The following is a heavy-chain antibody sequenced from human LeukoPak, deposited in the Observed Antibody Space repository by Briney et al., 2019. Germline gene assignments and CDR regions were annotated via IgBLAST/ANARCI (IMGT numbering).Heavy chain of an antibody. CDR2: INPNSGGT. D-gene: IGHD2-15*01. V-gene: IGHV1-2*02. J-gene: IGHJ5*02. CDR1: GYTFTGYY. CDR3: ARDLYRSGGSCYNWFDP. Sequence: ASVKVSCKASGYTFTGYYMHWVRQAPGQGLEWMGWINPNSGGTNYAQKFQGRVTMTRDTSISTAYMELSRLRSDDTAVYYCARDLYRSGGSCYNWFDPWGQGTLVTVSS.